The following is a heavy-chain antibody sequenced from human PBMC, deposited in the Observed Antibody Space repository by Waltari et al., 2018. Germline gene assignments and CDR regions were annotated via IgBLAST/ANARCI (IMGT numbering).Heavy chain of an antibody. CDR1: GFSFSGCV. CDR2: ITAGGSST. J-gene: IGHJ4*02. CDR3: AKGLALGTYKFYFEY. V-gene: IGHV3-23*03. D-gene: IGHD3-10*01. Sequence: EVQLLESGGDLVQPGGSLRLSCEASGFSFSGCVMTWVRQAPGRGLEWVAGITAGGSSTYYADSVKGRFTISRDNSNNALYLQMNTLRAEDTAVYYCAKGLALGTYKFYFEYWGQGTLVTVSS.